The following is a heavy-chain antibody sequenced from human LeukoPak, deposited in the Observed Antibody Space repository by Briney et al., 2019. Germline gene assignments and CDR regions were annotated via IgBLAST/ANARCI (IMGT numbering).Heavy chain of an antibody. V-gene: IGHV1-18*01. Sequence: GASVKVSCKASGYRLSSYGISWVRQAPGQGLEWMGWISAYNGNTNPAQKFQGRVTMTTDTSTSSAYMELRSLRSDDTAVYYCARTKSRLGELSLDPDAFDIWGQGTMVTVSS. CDR3: ARTKSRLGELSLDPDAFDI. D-gene: IGHD3-16*02. CDR2: ISAYNGNT. CDR1: GYRLSSYG. J-gene: IGHJ3*02.